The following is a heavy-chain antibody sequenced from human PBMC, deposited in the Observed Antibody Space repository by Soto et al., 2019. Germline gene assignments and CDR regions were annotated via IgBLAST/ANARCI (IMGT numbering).Heavy chain of an antibody. CDR2: ISSSSSTI. J-gene: IGHJ4*02. Sequence: PGGCLRLSCVASTVSVRIYTMNGVRQAPGKGLEWVSYISSSSSTIYYADSVKGRFTISRDNAKNSLYLQMNSLRDEDTAVYYCARYVEWLDYWGQGTLVTVSS. D-gene: IGHD3-3*01. CDR1: TVSVRIYT. V-gene: IGHV3-48*02. CDR3: ARYVEWLDY.